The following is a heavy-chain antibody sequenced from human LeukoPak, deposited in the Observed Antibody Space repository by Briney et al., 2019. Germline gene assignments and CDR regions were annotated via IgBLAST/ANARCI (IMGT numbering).Heavy chain of an antibody. D-gene: IGHD3/OR15-3a*01. CDR2: IYSSGST. V-gene: IGHV4-61*02. CDR1: SGSISSDSSY. CDR3: ARLRGQAMRLWTTDY. Sequence: PSQTLSLTCTVSSGSISSDSSYWSWIRQPAGKGLEWIGRIYSSGSTNYNPSLKSRVTISVDTSKNQFSLNLPTVTAADTAVYYCARLRGQAMRLWTTDYWGQGTLVTVSS. J-gene: IGHJ4*02.